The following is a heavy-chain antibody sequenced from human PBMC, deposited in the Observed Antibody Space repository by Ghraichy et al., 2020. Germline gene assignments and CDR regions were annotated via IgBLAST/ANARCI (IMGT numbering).Heavy chain of an antibody. V-gene: IGHV1-58*01. D-gene: IGHD2-2*01. CDR2: IVVGSDDT. CDR3: AYCSSDTCQGHPYHFYDGVDV. J-gene: IGHJ6*02. CDR1: GFTSYNSA. Sequence: SVKVSCKASGFTSYNSAVHWVRQARGQRLEWIGWIVVGSDDTTYAQKFQERVTIARDMSTRTVYMELSGLTPADTAVDYCAYCSSDTCQGHPYHFYDGVDVWGQGTTVTVS.